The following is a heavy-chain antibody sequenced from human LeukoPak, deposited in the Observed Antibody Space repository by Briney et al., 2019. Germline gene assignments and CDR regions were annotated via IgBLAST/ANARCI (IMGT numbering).Heavy chain of an antibody. Sequence: IPSETLSLTCAVYGGSFSGYYWSWIRQPPGKGLEWIGEINHSGSTNYNPSLESRVTISVDTSKNQFSLKLSSVTAADTAVYYCAMVGYYDSSGYSSGRHDWFDPWGQGTLVTVSP. V-gene: IGHV4-34*01. CDR1: GGSFSGYY. J-gene: IGHJ5*02. CDR2: INHSGST. D-gene: IGHD3-22*01. CDR3: AMVGYYDSSGYSSGRHDWFDP.